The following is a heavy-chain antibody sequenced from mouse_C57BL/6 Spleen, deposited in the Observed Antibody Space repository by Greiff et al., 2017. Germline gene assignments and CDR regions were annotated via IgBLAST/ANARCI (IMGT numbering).Heavy chain of an antibody. V-gene: IGHV1-26*01. J-gene: IGHJ3*01. CDR3: ARGSFITTVVEGFAY. CDR2: INPNNGGN. Sequence: VQLQQSGPELVKPGASVKISCKASGYTFTDYYMNWVKQSHGKSLEWIGDINPNNGGNSYNQKFKGKATLTVDKSSSTAYMELRSLTSEDSAGYYCARGSFITTVVEGFAYWGQGTLVTVSA. CDR1: GYTFTDYY. D-gene: IGHD1-1*01.